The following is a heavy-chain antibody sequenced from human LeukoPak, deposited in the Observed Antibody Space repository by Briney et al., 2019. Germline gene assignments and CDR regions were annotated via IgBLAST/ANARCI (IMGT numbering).Heavy chain of an antibody. Sequence: PGGSLRLSCTVSGFTLSSYEMSWIRQAPGKGLEWVSSIDYSGGSSYYADSVKGRFTISRDNAKNSLYLQMNSLRAEDTAVYYCARDRTPGTLFFPTPDAFDIWGQGTMVTVSS. CDR3: ARDRTPGTLFFPTPDAFDI. D-gene: IGHD2-21*01. V-gene: IGHV3-48*03. CDR2: IDYSGGSS. J-gene: IGHJ3*02. CDR1: GFTLSSYE.